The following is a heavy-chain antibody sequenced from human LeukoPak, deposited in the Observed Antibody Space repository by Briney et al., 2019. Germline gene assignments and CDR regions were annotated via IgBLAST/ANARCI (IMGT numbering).Heavy chain of an antibody. D-gene: IGHD2-15*01. CDR1: GFTFSSYA. J-gene: IGHJ6*02. CDR3: AKEWSGYYGMDV. CDR2: ISGSGGST. Sequence: GGSLRLSCAASGFTFSSYAMIWVRQAPGKGLEWVSGISGSGGSTYYADSMKGRFTISRDNSKNTLHLQMNSLRAEDTAVYYCAKEWSGYYGMDVWGQGTTVTVSS. V-gene: IGHV3-23*01.